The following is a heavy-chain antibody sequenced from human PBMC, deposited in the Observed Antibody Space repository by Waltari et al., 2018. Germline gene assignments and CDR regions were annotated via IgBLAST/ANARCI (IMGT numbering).Heavy chain of an antibody. V-gene: IGHV4-4*02. CDR3: ARTRDDYGDYMRGDY. CDR1: GGSISSSNW. D-gene: IGHD4-17*01. J-gene: IGHJ4*02. Sequence: QVQLQESGPGLVKPSGTLSLTCAVSGGSISSSNWWSWVRQPPGKGLEWIGEIYHSGSTNYHPSPKGRVTIAVDKSKNQCSLKLSSVTAADTAVYYCARTRDDYGDYMRGDYWGQGTLVTVSS. CDR2: IYHSGST.